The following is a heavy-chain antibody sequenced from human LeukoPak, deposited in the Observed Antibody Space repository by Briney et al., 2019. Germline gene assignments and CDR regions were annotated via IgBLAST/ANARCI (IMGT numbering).Heavy chain of an antibody. V-gene: IGHV4-59*01. D-gene: IGHD6-13*01. CDR3: ARGVYIAAAQYGY. Sequence: PSETLSLTCTVSGGSISNYYWSWIRQPPGKGLEWIGYIYYSGTTYYNPSLKSRVTISVDTSKNQFSLKLNSVTAADTAAYYCARGVYIAAAQYGYWGQGTLVTVSS. CDR1: GGSISNYY. CDR2: IYYSGTT. J-gene: IGHJ4*02.